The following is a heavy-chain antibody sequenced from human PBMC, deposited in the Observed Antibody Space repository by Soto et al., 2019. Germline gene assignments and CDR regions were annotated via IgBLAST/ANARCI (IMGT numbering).Heavy chain of an antibody. CDR1: GGTFSSYA. CDR3: ARSQGGSSSLDIYYYYYYGMDV. D-gene: IGHD2-15*01. CDR2: IIPIFGTA. J-gene: IGHJ6*02. V-gene: IGHV1-69*13. Sequence: ASVKVSCKAPGGTFSSYAISWVRQAPGQGLEWMGGIIPIFGTAKYARKFQGRVTITADESTSTGYMELSSLRSEDTAVYYCARSQGGSSSLDIYYYYYYGMDVWGQGTTVTVSS.